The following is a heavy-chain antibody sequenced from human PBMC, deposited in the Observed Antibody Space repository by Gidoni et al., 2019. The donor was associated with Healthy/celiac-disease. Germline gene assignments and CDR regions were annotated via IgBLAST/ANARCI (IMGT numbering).Heavy chain of an antibody. V-gene: IGHV1-8*01. Sequence: QVALGPSGAEGKRPGASLQLSSQSSVYTFTSYDINWIRRAPGQGLEWMGWMNPNSGNTGYAQKFNGRVTMTRNTSISTAYMELSSLRSEDTAVYYCARGDHGADEDNWFDPWGQGTLVTVSS. CDR1: VYTFTSYD. J-gene: IGHJ5*02. CDR2: MNPNSGNT. D-gene: IGHD1-26*01. CDR3: ARGDHGADEDNWFDP.